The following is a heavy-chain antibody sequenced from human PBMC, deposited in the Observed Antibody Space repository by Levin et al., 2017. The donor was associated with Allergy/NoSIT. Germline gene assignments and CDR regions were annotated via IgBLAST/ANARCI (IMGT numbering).Heavy chain of an antibody. Sequence: GGSLRLSCAASGFTFSNFGMHWVRQAPGKGLEWVAVISYDGSNEYYADSVEGRFTISRDNSKNTLDLQMNSLRAEDTAVYYCAKDAYGMDVWGQGTTVTVA. CDR3: AKDAYGMDV. J-gene: IGHJ6*02. CDR1: GFTFSNFG. CDR2: ISYDGSNE. V-gene: IGHV3-30*18.